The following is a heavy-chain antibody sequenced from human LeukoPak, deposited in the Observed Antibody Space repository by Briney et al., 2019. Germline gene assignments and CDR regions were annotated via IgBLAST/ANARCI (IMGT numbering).Heavy chain of an antibody. J-gene: IGHJ4*02. D-gene: IGHD2-21*02. CDR3: ARATYCGGDCYSWTFDY. Sequence: ASVKVSCKASGYTFTSYGISWVRQAPGQGLEWMGWISAYNGNTNYAQKLQGRVTMTTDTSTSTAYMELRSLRSEDTAVYYCARATYCGGDCYSWTFDYWGQGTLVTVSS. CDR1: GYTFTSYG. CDR2: ISAYNGNT. V-gene: IGHV1-18*01.